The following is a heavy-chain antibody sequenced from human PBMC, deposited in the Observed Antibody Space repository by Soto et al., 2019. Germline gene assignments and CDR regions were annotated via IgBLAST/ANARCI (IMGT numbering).Heavy chain of an antibody. CDR3: ARDHSGSYINWFDP. CDR2: ISPINGNT. J-gene: IGHJ5*02. Sequence: ASVKVSCKSSGGTFSSYAISWVRQAPGQGLEWMGGISPINGNTNYAQKFQGRVTMTTDTSTSTAYMELRSLRSDDTAVYYCARDHSGSYINWFDPWGQGTLVTVSS. CDR1: GGTFSSYA. D-gene: IGHD1-26*01. V-gene: IGHV1-18*01.